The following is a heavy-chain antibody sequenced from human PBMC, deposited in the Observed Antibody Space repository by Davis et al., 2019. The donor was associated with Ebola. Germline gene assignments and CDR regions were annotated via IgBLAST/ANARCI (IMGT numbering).Heavy chain of an antibody. D-gene: IGHD6-19*01. V-gene: IGHV3-30*03. Sequence: PGGSLRLSCAASRFTFSSYGMHWVRQAPGKGLEWVALISYDGSDKYYADSVKGRFTISRDNSKNTLYLQMNSLRAEDTAVYYCSGLGASSGWYLPWGQGTLVTVSS. CDR2: ISYDGSDK. J-gene: IGHJ5*02. CDR3: SGLGASSGWYLP. CDR1: RFTFSSYG.